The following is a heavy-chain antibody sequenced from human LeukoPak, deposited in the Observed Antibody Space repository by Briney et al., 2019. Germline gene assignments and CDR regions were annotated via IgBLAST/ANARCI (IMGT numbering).Heavy chain of an antibody. Sequence: GGFLRLSCAASGNYWMHWVRQAPGRGLVWVSHINSDGSWTSYADSVKGRFTISKDNAKNTVYLQMNSLRAEDTAVYYCVSFYETYWGRGTLVTVSS. D-gene: IGHD2/OR15-2a*01. J-gene: IGHJ4*02. CDR1: GNYW. V-gene: IGHV3-74*01. CDR2: INSDGSWT. CDR3: VSFYETY.